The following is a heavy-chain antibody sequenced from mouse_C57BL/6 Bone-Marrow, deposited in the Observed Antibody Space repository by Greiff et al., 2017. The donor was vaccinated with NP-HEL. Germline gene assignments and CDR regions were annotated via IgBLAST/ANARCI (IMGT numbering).Heavy chain of an antibody. CDR3: ARGGLRRKVWFAY. J-gene: IGHJ3*01. CDR1: GYTFTSYW. V-gene: IGHV1-55*01. CDR2: IYPGSGST. D-gene: IGHD2-4*01. Sequence: VQLQQPGAELVKPGASVKMSCKASGYTFTSYWITWVKQRPGQGLEWIGDIYPGSGSTNYNEKFKSKATLPVDTSSSTAYMQLSSLTSEDSAVYYCARGGLRRKVWFAYWGQGTLVTVSA.